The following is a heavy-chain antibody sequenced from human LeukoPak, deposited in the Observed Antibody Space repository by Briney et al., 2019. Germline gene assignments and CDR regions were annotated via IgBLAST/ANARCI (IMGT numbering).Heavy chain of an antibody. V-gene: IGHV3-30-3*01. CDR1: GLTFSSYA. Sequence: PGRSLRLSCAASGLTFSSYAMHWVRQAPGKGLEWVAVISYDGSNKYYADSVKGRFTISRDNSKNTLYLQMNSLRAEDTAVYYCARETYYDFWSGYYSWFDPWGQGTLVTVSS. D-gene: IGHD3-3*01. CDR2: ISYDGSNK. J-gene: IGHJ5*02. CDR3: ARETYYDFWSGYYSWFDP.